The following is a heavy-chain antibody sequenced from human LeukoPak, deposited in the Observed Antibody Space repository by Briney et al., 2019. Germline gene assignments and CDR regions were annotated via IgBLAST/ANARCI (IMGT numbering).Heavy chain of an antibody. Sequence: ASVKVSCKASGYTFTGCYMHWVRQAPGQGLEWMGWINPNSGGTNYAQKFQGRVTMTRDTSISTAYMELSRLRSDDTAVYYCAREGFSSGYYRLGPFDIWGQGTMVTVSS. V-gene: IGHV1-2*02. D-gene: IGHD3-22*01. CDR2: INPNSGGT. CDR1: GYTFTGCY. J-gene: IGHJ3*02. CDR3: AREGFSSGYYRLGPFDI.